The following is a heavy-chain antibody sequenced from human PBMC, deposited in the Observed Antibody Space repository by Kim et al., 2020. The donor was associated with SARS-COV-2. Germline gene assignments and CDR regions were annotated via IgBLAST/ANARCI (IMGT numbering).Heavy chain of an antibody. Sequence: GGSLRLSCAASGFTFSSYSMNWVRQAPGKGLEWVSSISSSSSYIYYADSVKGRFTISRDNAKNSLYLQMNSLRAEDTAVYYCAREANYYYGSGSYDDAFDIWGQGTMVTVSS. CDR1: GFTFSSYS. V-gene: IGHV3-21*01. CDR3: AREANYYYGSGSYDDAFDI. J-gene: IGHJ3*02. D-gene: IGHD3-10*01. CDR2: ISSSSSYI.